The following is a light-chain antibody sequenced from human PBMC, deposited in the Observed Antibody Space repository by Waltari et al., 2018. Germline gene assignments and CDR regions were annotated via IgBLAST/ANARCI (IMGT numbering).Light chain of an antibody. CDR2: WAS. CDR3: QQYYSLPWT. V-gene: IGKV4-1*01. J-gene: IGKJ1*01. Sequence: DIVMTKSPDSLAVSLGERATINCKSSQSVFHSSDKRNYLGRYQKKPGQPPKLLIYWASTREAGVPDRFSSSRSWTAFSLTTSSLEADDVAVYYCQQYYSLPWTFGQGTKVEI. CDR1: QSVFHSSDKRNY.